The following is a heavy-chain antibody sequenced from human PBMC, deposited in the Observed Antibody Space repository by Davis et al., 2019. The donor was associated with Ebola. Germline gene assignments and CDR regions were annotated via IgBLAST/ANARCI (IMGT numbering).Heavy chain of an antibody. CDR2: INPSGGST. CDR1: GGTFSSYA. Sequence: ASVKVSCKASGGTFSSYAISWVRQAPGQGLEWMGIINPSGGSTSYAQKFQGRVTMTTDTSTSTAYMELRSLRSDDTAVYYCARGHRRITMIVVGPQYYGMDVWGQGTTVTVSS. D-gene: IGHD3-22*01. J-gene: IGHJ6*02. CDR3: ARGHRRITMIVVGPQYYGMDV. V-gene: IGHV1-46*01.